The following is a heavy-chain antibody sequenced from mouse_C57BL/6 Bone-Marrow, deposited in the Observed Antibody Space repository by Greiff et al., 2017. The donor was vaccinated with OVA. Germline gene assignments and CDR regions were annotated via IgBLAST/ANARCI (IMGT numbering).Heavy chain of an antibody. CDR1: GFTFSSYA. J-gene: IGHJ2*01. V-gene: IGHV5-9-1*02. Sequence: EVQVVESGEGLVKPGGSLKLSCAASGFTFSSYAMSWVRQTPEKRLEWVAYISSGGDYIYYADTVKGRFTISRDNARNTLYLQMSSLKSEDTAMYYCTRGIYDGYYYFDYWGQGTTLTVSS. D-gene: IGHD2-3*01. CDR3: TRGIYDGYYYFDY. CDR2: ISSGGDYI.